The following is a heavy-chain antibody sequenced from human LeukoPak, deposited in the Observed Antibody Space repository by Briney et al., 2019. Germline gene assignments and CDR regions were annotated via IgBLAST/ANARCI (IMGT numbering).Heavy chain of an antibody. CDR2: IKQDGNEK. CDR3: ANPDTAMVPYY. D-gene: IGHD5-18*01. V-gene: IGHV3-7*01. J-gene: IGHJ4*02. CDR1: GFTSSNYW. Sequence: GGSLRLSCAASGFTSSNYWMTWVRQAPGKGLEWVANIKQDGNEKYYVDSVKGRFTISRDNAKNSLYLQMNSLRAEDTAVYYCANPDTAMVPYYWGQGTLVTVSS.